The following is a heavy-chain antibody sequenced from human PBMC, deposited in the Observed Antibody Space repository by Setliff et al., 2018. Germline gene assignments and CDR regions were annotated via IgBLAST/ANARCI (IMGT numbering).Heavy chain of an antibody. CDR1: GFNFDEFA. V-gene: IGHV3-43D*04. CDR3: TKDRSDSGYAGFDY. J-gene: IGHJ4*02. CDR2: ISWDGSST. Sequence: GGSLRLSCVGSGFNFDEFAMHWVRQAPGKGLEWVSFISWDGSSTSYADSVTGRFTISRDNSKVSLFLEMNSLTTEDTALYYCTKDRSDSGYAGFDYWGQGTLVTVS. D-gene: IGHD5-12*01.